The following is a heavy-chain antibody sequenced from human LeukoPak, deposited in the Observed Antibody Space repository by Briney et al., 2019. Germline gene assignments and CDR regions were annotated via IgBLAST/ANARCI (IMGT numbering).Heavy chain of an antibody. CDR2: ISAYNGNT. CDR3: ARGGSVVVVAALDY. Sequence: GASVKVSCKASGYTFTSYGISCVRQAPGQGLEWMVWISAYNGNTNYAQKLQGRVTMTTDTSTSTAYMELRSLRSDDTAVYYCARGGSVVVVAALDYWGQGTLVTVSS. J-gene: IGHJ4*02. V-gene: IGHV1-18*01. D-gene: IGHD2-15*01. CDR1: GYTFTSYG.